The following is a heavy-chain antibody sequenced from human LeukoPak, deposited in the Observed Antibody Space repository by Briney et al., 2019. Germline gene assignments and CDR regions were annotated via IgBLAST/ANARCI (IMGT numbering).Heavy chain of an antibody. CDR1: GFTFSSYA. Sequence: PGRSLRLSCAASGFTFSSYAMHWVRQAPGKGLEWVAVISYDGSNKYYADSVKGRFTISRDNSKNTLYLQMNSLRAEDTAVYYCARTPLYYYGMDVWGQGTTVTVSS. CDR2: ISYDGSNK. CDR3: ARTPLYYYGMDV. V-gene: IGHV3-30*14. J-gene: IGHJ6*02.